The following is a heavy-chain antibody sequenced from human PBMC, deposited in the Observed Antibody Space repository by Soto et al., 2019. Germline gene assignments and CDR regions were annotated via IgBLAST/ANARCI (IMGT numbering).Heavy chain of an antibody. CDR2: ISSSSSYI. D-gene: IGHD4-17*01. J-gene: IGHJ4*02. CDR3: ARVTRSVTTPSVHFDY. Sequence: PGGSLRLSCAASGFTFSSYSMNWVRQAPGKGLEWVSSISSSSSYIYYADSVKGRFTISRDNAKNSLYLQMNSLRAEDTAVYYCARVTRSVTTPSVHFDYWGQGTLVTVSS. CDR1: GFTFSSYS. V-gene: IGHV3-21*04.